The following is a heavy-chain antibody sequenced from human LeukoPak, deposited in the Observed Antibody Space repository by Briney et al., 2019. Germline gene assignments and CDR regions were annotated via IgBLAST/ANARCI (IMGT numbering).Heavy chain of an antibody. CDR3: ARLYPRGYSYGHFDY. J-gene: IGHJ4*02. V-gene: IGHV1-2*02. Sequence: ASVKVSCKASGYTFTGYYMHWMRQAPGQGLEWMGWINPNSGGTNYAQKFQGKVTMTRGTSISTAYLQWGSLKASDTAMYYCARLYPRGYSYGHFDYWGQGILVTVSS. D-gene: IGHD5-18*01. CDR2: INPNSGGT. CDR1: GYTFTGYY.